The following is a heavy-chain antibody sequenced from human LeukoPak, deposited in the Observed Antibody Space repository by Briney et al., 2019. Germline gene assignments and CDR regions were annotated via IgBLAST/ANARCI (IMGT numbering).Heavy chain of an antibody. V-gene: IGHV3-7*05. CDR1: GFTFISYW. CDR2: IKQDGSVI. D-gene: IGHD6-19*01. Sequence: AGGSLRLSCSCTGFTFISYWMNWVGEAPGKGLDWVANIKQDGSVIYYVDSVKGRFTISRDNAKNSLYLQMSTLRAEDTAVYYCASDGHSTGSFDYWGQGTLVTVSS. J-gene: IGHJ4*02. CDR3: ASDGHSTGSFDY.